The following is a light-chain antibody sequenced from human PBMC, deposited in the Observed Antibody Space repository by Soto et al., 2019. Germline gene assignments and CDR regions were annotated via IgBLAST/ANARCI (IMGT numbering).Light chain of an antibody. CDR1: SSDVGAYDY. J-gene: IGLJ1*01. V-gene: IGLV2-14*03. CDR2: EVS. Sequence: SALTQPASVSGSPGQSITISCTGTSSDVGAYDYVSWYQQHPDKAPKLMIYEVSNRPSGVSNRFSGSKSVNTATLTISGLQAEDEADYYCSSYTSSSTRVFGTGTKATVL. CDR3: SSYTSSSTRV.